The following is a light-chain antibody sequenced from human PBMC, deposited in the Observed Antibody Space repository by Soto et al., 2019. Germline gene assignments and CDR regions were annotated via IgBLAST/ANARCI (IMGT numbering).Light chain of an antibody. Sequence: QSALTQPASVSGSPGQSITISCTGTRSHIGAYNFVSWYQQHPGEVPKLILYDVNVRPSGVSNRFSGSKSGNTASLTISGLQAEDEADYYCTSWTTSTTMIFGGGTQLTVL. CDR1: RSHIGAYNF. CDR2: DVN. CDR3: TSWTTSTTMI. V-gene: IGLV2-14*03. J-gene: IGLJ2*01.